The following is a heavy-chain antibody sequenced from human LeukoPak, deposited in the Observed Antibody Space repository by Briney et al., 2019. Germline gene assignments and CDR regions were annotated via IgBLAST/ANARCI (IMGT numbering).Heavy chain of an antibody. D-gene: IGHD2-15*01. CDR1: GGSISSGDYY. V-gene: IGHV4-30-4*01. CDR3: ARGGKAAVRFDL. J-gene: IGHJ2*01. Sequence: SQTLSLTCTVSGGSISSGDYYWSWIRQPPGKGLEWIGYIYYSGSTYYNPSLKSRVTISVDTSKNQFSLKLSSVAAADTAVYYCARGGKAAVRFDLWGRGTLVTVSS. CDR2: IYYSGST.